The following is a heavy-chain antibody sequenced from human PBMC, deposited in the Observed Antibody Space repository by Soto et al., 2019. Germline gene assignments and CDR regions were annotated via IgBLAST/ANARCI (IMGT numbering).Heavy chain of an antibody. CDR2: IYYSGIT. V-gene: IGHV4-30-4*01. Sequence: SETLSLTCTVSGGSISSGDYYWSWIRQPPGKGLEWIGYIYYSGITYYNSSLTSRVTISVDTSKNRFSLKLYSVTAADTAVYYCAREVRTVTTYYFDYWGQGTPVTVSS. D-gene: IGHD4-4*01. J-gene: IGHJ4*02. CDR1: GGSISSGDYY. CDR3: AREVRTVTTYYFDY.